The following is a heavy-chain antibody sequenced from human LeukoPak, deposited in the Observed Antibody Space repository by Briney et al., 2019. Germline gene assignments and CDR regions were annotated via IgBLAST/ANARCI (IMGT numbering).Heavy chain of an antibody. J-gene: IGHJ3*02. Sequence: PGGSLRLSCAASGFTFSSYAMSWVRQAPGKGLERVSAISGSGGSTYYADSVKGRSTISRDNSKNTLYLQMNSLRAEDTAVYYCAAERYGGISDCCNFEIWGQGTMVTVSS. CDR2: ISGSGGST. CDR1: GFTFSSYA. V-gene: IGHV3-23*01. CDR3: AAERYGGISDCCNFEI. D-gene: IGHD4-23*01.